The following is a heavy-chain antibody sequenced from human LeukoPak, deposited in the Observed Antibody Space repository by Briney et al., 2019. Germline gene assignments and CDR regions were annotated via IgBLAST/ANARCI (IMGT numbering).Heavy chain of an antibody. CDR3: ARESYSSDSYYFDY. CDR2: IKTDGSST. D-gene: IGHD3-22*01. Sequence: GGSLRLSCAASGFTFRSYWMHWVRHAPGKGLVWVSRIKTDGSSTSYADSVKGRFTISRDNAQNTLYLQMNTLRAEDTSVYFCARESYSSDSYYFDYWGQGPLVTVSS. CDR1: GFTFRSYW. J-gene: IGHJ4*02. V-gene: IGHV3-74*01.